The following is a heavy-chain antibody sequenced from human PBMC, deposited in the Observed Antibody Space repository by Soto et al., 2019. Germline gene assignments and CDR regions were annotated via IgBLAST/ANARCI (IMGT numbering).Heavy chain of an antibody. CDR1: GGTFSSYA. CDR2: VIPIFGTA. CDR3: ASHGITGTWVYYYGMDV. J-gene: IGHJ6*02. D-gene: IGHD1-7*01. V-gene: IGHV1-69*12. Sequence: QVQLVQSGAEVKKPGSSVKVSCKASGGTFSSYAISWVRQAPGQGLEWMGGVIPIFGTANYAQKFQGRVTINADESKSTAYLELSSLRSEDTAVYYCASHGITGTWVYYYGMDVWGQGTTVTVSS.